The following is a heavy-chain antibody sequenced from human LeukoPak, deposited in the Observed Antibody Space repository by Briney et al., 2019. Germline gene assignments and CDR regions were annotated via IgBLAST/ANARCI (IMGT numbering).Heavy chain of an antibody. CDR2: MNPNSGNT. D-gene: IGHD3-9*01. J-gene: IGHJ4*02. CDR3: SRAQAALRYFDWFTSSGHSDY. Sequence: ASVKVSCKASGYTFTSYDINWVRQATGQGLEWMGWMNPNSGNTGYAQKFQGRVTMTRNTSISPAYMELSSLRSEDTAVYYCSRAQAALRYFDWFTSSGHSDYWGQGTLVTVSS. CDR1: GYTFTSYD. V-gene: IGHV1-8*01.